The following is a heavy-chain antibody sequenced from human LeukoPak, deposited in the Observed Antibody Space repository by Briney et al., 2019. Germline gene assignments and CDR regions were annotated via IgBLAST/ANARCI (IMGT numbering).Heavy chain of an antibody. CDR2: IIPIFGIA. CDR1: GGTFSSYA. D-gene: IGHD2-15*01. J-gene: IGHJ5*02. Sequence: WASVKVSCKASGGTFSSYAISWVRQAPGQGLEWMGRIIPIFGIANYAQKFQGRVTITADKSTSTAYMELSSRRSEDTAVYYCAREAQFYSWFDPWGQGTLVTVSS. V-gene: IGHV1-69*04. CDR3: AREAQFYSWFDP.